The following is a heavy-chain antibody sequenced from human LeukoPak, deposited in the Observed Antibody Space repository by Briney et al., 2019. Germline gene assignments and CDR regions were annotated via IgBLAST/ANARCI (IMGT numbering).Heavy chain of an antibody. V-gene: IGHV4-59*01. D-gene: IGHD3-10*01. CDR3: ASWYYGSGSSSFDY. Sequence: PSETLSLTCTVSGGSISSYYWSWIRQPPGKGLEWIGYIYYSGSTHYNPSLKSRVTISVDTSKNQFSLKLSSVTAADTAVYYCASWYYGSGSSSFDYWGQGTLVTVSS. J-gene: IGHJ4*02. CDR1: GGSISSYY. CDR2: IYYSGST.